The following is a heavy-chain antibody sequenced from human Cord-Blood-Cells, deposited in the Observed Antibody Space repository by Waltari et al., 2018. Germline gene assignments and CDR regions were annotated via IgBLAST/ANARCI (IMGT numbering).Heavy chain of an antibody. V-gene: IGHV1-69*09. J-gene: IGHJ5*02. CDR3: ARKGRTGDWFDP. CDR1: GGTFSSYA. D-gene: IGHD7-27*01. CDR2: IIPILGIA. Sequence: QVQLVQSGAEVKKPGSSVKVSCKASGGTFSSYAISWVRKAPGQGLEWMGRIIPILGIANYAQKFQGRVTIIADKSTSTAYMELSSLRSEDTPVYYCARKGRTGDWFDPWGQGTLVTVSS.